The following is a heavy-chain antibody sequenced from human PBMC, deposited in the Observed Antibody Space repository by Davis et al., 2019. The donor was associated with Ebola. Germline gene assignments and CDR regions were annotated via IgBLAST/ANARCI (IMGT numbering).Heavy chain of an antibody. Sequence: GESLKISCAASGFTFSSYAMSWVRQAPGKGLEWVSAISGSGGSTYYADSVKGRFTISRDNSKNTLYLQMNSLRAEDTAVYYCAKIAEFTVVTPLGDFFDYWGQGTLVTVSS. CDR1: GFTFSSYA. CDR2: ISGSGGST. D-gene: IGHD4-23*01. CDR3: AKIAEFTVVTPLGDFFDY. J-gene: IGHJ4*02. V-gene: IGHV3-23*01.